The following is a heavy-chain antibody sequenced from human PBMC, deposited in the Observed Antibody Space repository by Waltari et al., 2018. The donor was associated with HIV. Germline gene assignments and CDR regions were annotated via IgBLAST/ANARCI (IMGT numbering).Heavy chain of an antibody. V-gene: IGHV4-39*01. D-gene: IGHD4-17*01. Sequence: QLQLQESGPALVKPSDTLPLTCTVSTGYITQSYYWGCVLQSPGKGLEWIGTVYSNGVTHCTPSLESRVTMSVDTSKNQFSLTLTSVTAADTALYFCATLRTVTGTIDDWGQGILVTVSS. CDR2: VYSNGVT. J-gene: IGHJ4*02. CDR1: TGYITQSYY. CDR3: ATLRTVTGTIDD.